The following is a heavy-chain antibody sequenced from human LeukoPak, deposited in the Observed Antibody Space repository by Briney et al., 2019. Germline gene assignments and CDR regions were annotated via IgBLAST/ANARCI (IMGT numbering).Heavy chain of an antibody. D-gene: IGHD4-17*01. CDR2: INPSGGST. CDR1: GYTFTSYY. J-gene: IGHJ4*02. V-gene: IGHV1-46*01. CDR3: ARIGDGDFDY. Sequence: AASVKVSCKASGYTFTSYYMHWVRQAPGQGLEWMGIINPSGGSTSYAQKFQGRVTMTRDTSISTAYMELSRLRSDDTAVYYCARIGDGDFDYWGQGTLVTVSS.